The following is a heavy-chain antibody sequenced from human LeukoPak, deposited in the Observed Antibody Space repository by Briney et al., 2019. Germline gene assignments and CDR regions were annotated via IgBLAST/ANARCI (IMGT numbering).Heavy chain of an antibody. Sequence: GGSLRLSCAASGFTFSTYAMHWVRQAPGKGLEWVSVILYDGTNKYYADSVKGRFTISRDNSKNTLYLQMNSLRAEDTAVYYCASPYRGTYSYFDYWGQGTLVTVSS. CDR3: ASPYRGTYSYFDY. J-gene: IGHJ4*02. CDR2: ILYDGTNK. V-gene: IGHV3-30-3*01. CDR1: GFTFSTYA. D-gene: IGHD1-26*01.